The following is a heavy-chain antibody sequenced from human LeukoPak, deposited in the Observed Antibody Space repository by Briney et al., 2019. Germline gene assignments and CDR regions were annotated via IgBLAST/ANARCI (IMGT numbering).Heavy chain of an antibody. CDR2: IKSKTDGGTT. D-gene: IGHD6-19*01. Sequence: GGSLRLSCAASGFTFSNAWMSWVRQAPGKGLEWVGRIKSKTDGGTTDYAAPVKGRFTISRDDSKNTLYLQMNGLKTEDTAVYYCTTQWLVRGGFDYWGQGTLVTVSS. CDR3: TTQWLVRGGFDY. J-gene: IGHJ4*02. CDR1: GFTFSNAW. V-gene: IGHV3-15*01.